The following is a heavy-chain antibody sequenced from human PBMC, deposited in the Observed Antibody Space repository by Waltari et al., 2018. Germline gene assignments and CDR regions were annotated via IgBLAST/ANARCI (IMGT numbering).Heavy chain of an antibody. CDR1: GGSISSGDYY. D-gene: IGHD4-17*01. V-gene: IGHV4-30-4*08. Sequence: QVQLQESGPGLVKPSQTLSLTCTVSGGSISSGDYYWSWIRQPPGKGLEWIGYIYYSGSTYYNPSLKGRVTISVDTSKNQFSLKLSSVTAADTAVYYCARGATVTPNHWYFDLWGRGTLVTVSS. J-gene: IGHJ2*01. CDR3: ARGATVTPNHWYFDL. CDR2: IYYSGST.